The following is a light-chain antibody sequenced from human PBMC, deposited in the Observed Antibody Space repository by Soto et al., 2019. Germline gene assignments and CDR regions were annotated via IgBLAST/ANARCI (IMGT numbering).Light chain of an antibody. Sequence: DIQMTQSPSTLSASEGDRVTITCRASQSISSWLAWYQQKPGKAPKLLIYKASSLESGVPSRFSGSGCGREFILTINSLQSEDFAVYFCQQYDNLPLTFGPGTKGDIK. CDR3: QQYDNLPLT. CDR2: KAS. CDR1: QSISSW. J-gene: IGKJ3*01. V-gene: IGKV1-5*03.